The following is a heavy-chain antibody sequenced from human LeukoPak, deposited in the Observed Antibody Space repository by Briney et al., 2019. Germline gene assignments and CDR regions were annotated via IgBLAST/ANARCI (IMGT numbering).Heavy chain of an antibody. Sequence: GGSLRLSCAASGFTFSSYAMSWVRQAPGKGLEGVSAISGSGGRTYYADSVKGRFTISRDNSKNTLYLQMNSLRAEDTAVYYCAKDGIMVVAATPVDYWGQGTLVTVSS. V-gene: IGHV3-23*01. D-gene: IGHD2-15*01. J-gene: IGHJ4*02. CDR3: AKDGIMVVAATPVDY. CDR2: ISGSGGRT. CDR1: GFTFSSYA.